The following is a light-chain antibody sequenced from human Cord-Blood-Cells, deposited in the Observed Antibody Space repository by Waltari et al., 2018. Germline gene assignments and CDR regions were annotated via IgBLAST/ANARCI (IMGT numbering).Light chain of an antibody. Sequence: EIVLTQSPATLSLSPGGRATLSCRASQSVRSYLAWYQQKPGQAPRLLIYDASNRATGIPARFSGSGSGTDFTLTISSLEPEDFAVYYCQQRSNWPLTFGGGTKVEIK. CDR2: DAS. CDR1: QSVRSY. CDR3: QQRSNWPLT. V-gene: IGKV3-11*01. J-gene: IGKJ4*01.